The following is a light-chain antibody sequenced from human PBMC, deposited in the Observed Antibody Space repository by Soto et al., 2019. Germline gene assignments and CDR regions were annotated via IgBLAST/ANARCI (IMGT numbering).Light chain of an antibody. J-gene: IGKJ2*01. Sequence: EIVLTQSPGTLSLSPGERATLSCRASQSVSSSYLAWYQQKPGQAPRLLIYGASSRATGIPHRFSGSGSGTDFTLTISRLQPEDFAVYYFQQYGSSPHTFGQGTKLQIK. CDR1: QSVSSSY. CDR3: QQYGSSPHT. CDR2: GAS. V-gene: IGKV3-20*01.